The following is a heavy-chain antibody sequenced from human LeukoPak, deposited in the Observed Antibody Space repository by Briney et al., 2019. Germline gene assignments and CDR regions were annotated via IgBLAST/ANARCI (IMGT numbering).Heavy chain of an antibody. CDR2: IYPGDSST. CDR3: ARGAAAAGQNAFDI. Sequence: GESLKISCQGSGXGFTNHWIAWVRQMPGKGLEWMGIIYPGDSSTTYSPSFQDQVTISADKSISTAYLQWSSLKASDTAIYYCARGAAAAGQNAFDIWGQGTTVTVSS. J-gene: IGHJ3*02. D-gene: IGHD6-13*01. CDR1: GXGFTNHW. V-gene: IGHV5-51*01.